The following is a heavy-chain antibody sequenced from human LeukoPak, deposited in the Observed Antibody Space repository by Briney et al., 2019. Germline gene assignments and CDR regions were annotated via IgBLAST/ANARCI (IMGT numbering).Heavy chain of an antibody. CDR1: GGSISSYY. D-gene: IGHD3-9*01. CDR2: IYYSGST. Sequence: PSETLSLTRTVSGGSISSYYWSWIRQPPGKGLEWIGYIYYSGSTNYNPSLKSRVTISVDTSKNQFSLNLSSVTAADTAVYYCARGILTGYIRFDPWGQGTLVTVSS. CDR3: ARGILTGYIRFDP. V-gene: IGHV4-59*01. J-gene: IGHJ5*02.